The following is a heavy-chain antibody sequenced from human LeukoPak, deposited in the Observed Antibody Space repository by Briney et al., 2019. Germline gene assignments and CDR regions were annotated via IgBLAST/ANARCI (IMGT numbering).Heavy chain of an antibody. Sequence: PGGSLRLSCAASGFTFSSYSMNWVRQAPGKGLEWVAFIRYDGSNKYYADSVKGRFTISRDNSKNTLYLQMNSLRAEDTAVYYCAKTRDIVVVPAALDYWGQGTLVTVSS. J-gene: IGHJ4*02. CDR2: IRYDGSNK. CDR1: GFTFSSYS. V-gene: IGHV3-30*02. D-gene: IGHD2-2*01. CDR3: AKTRDIVVVPAALDY.